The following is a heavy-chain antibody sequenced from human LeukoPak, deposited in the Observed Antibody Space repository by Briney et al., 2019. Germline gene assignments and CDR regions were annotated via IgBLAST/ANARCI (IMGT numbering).Heavy chain of an antibody. J-gene: IGHJ5*02. V-gene: IGHV1-8*03. Sequence: ASVKVSCKASGYTFTSYDINWVRQATGQGLEGMGWMNPNSGNTGYAQKFQGRVTITRNTSISTAYMELSSLRSEDTAVYYCARGRYCSGGSCYSPKSIWFDPWGQGTLVTVSS. CDR3: ARGRYCSGGSCYSPKSIWFDP. D-gene: IGHD2-15*01. CDR1: GYTFTSYD. CDR2: MNPNSGNT.